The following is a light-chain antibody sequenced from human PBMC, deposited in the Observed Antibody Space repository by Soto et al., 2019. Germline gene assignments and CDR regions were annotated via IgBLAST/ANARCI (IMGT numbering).Light chain of an antibody. CDR3: SSFTSSSTLYV. V-gene: IGLV2-14*01. CDR2: EVS. CDR1: SSDVGGYNS. Sequence: QSALTRPASVSGSPGQSITSSCTGTSSDVGGYNSVSWYQQHPGKAPKLMIYEVSNRPSGVSNRFSGSKSGNTASLTVSGLQAEDEADYYCSSFTSSSTLYVFGTGTKVTVL. J-gene: IGLJ1*01.